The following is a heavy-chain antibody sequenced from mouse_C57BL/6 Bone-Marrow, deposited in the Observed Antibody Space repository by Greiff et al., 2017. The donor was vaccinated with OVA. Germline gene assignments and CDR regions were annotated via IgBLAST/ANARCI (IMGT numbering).Heavy chain of an antibody. V-gene: IGHV1-63*01. CDR3: ARSRWLPHAMDY. CDR2: IYPGGGYT. CDR1: GYTFTNYW. D-gene: IGHD2-3*01. J-gene: IGHJ4*01. Sequence: QVQLKQSGAELVRPGTSVKMSCKASGYTFTNYWIGWAKQRPGHGLEWIGDIYPGGGYTNYNEKFKGKATLTADKSSSTAYMQLSSLTSEDSAVYFCARSRWLPHAMDYWGQGTSVTVSS.